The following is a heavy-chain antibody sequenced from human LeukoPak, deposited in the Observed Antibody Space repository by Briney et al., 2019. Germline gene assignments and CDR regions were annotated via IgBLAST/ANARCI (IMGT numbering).Heavy chain of an antibody. CDR3: ANREYYDSSGYSED. Sequence: KTGGSLRLSCAASGFTFSSYSMNWVRQAPGKGLEWVSSISSTSSYIYYADSVKGRFTISRDNAKNSLYLQMNSLRAEDTAVYYCANREYYDSSGYSEDWGQGTLVTVSS. D-gene: IGHD3-22*01. CDR1: GFTFSSYS. J-gene: IGHJ4*02. CDR2: ISSTSSYI. V-gene: IGHV3-21*01.